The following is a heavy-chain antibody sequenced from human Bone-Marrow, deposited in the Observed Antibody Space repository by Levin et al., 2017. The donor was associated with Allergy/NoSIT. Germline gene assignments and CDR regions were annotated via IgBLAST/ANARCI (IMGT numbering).Heavy chain of an antibody. CDR2: IYYSGST. CDR1: GGSIRSYY. CDR3: ARDRSVVVDADYYYYLMDV. Sequence: TLSLTCTVSGGSIRSYYWSWIRPSPGKGLEWIGYIYYSGSTNYNPSLKSRVTMSVDSSKNQFFLNLSSVTAADTAVYYCARDRSVVVDADYYYYLMDVWGTGTTVTVSS. J-gene: IGHJ6*03. D-gene: IGHD2-15*01. V-gene: IGHV4-59*01.